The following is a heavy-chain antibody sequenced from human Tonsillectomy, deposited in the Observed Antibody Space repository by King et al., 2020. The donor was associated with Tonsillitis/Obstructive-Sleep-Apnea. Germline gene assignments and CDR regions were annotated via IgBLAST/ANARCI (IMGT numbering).Heavy chain of an antibody. Sequence: QLVESGGGLVQPGGSLRLSCAASGLTFSTYAINWVRQAPGKGLEWVSSISGSGDSTCYTDSVKGRFTISRDNSKNTLYLQMNSLRAEDTAVYHCAKQLPYYYGSGSYSNGSFDVWGQGTVVTVSS. CDR2: ISGSGDST. J-gene: IGHJ3*01. CDR3: AKQLPYYYGSGSYSNGSFDV. V-gene: IGHV3-23*04. D-gene: IGHD3-10*01. CDR1: GLTFSTYA.